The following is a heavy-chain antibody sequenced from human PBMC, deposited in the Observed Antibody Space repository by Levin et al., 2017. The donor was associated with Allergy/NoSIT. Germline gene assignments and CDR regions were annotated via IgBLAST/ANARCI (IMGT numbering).Heavy chain of an antibody. Sequence: QASETLSLTCAASGFSVSNNFMNWVRQAPGKGLEWVSVIYSGGSTYYGDSVRGKFTISRDNSKNTVYLQMNSLRAEDTAVYYCARDQGRGYDAFDIWGQGTMVTVSS. CDR2: IYSGGST. D-gene: IGHD3-10*01. CDR3: ARDQGRGYDAFDI. V-gene: IGHV3-66*01. J-gene: IGHJ3*02. CDR1: GFSVSNNF.